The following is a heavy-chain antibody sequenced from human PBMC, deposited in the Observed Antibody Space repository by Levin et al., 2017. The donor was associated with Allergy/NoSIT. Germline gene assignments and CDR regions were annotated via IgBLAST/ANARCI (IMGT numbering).Heavy chain of an antibody. J-gene: IGHJ6*02. D-gene: IGHD6-19*01. CDR3: ARDHARSGWYGNNYYYYGMDV. CDR2: IYSGGST. V-gene: IGHV3-53*01. CDR1: GFTVSSNY. Sequence: GGSLRLSCAASGFTVSSNYMSWVRQAPGKGLEWVSVIYSGGSTYYADSVKGRFTISRDNSKNTLYLQMNSLRAEDTAVYYCARDHARSGWYGNNYYYYGMDVWGQGTTVTVSS.